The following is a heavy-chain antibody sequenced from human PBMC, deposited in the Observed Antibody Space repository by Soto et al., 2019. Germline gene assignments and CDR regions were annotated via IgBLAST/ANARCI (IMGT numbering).Heavy chain of an antibody. D-gene: IGHD3-9*01. CDR2: IWYDGSNK. J-gene: IGHJ4*02. CDR3: VPSGKGRPNILTGYYPYYFDY. Sequence: PGGSLRLSCAASGFTFSSYGMHWIRQAPGKGLEWVAVIWYDGSNKYYADSVKGRFTISRDNSKNTLYLQMNSLRAEDTAVYYCVPSGKGRPNILTGYYPYYFDYWGQGTLVTVSS. V-gene: IGHV3-33*01. CDR1: GFTFSSYG.